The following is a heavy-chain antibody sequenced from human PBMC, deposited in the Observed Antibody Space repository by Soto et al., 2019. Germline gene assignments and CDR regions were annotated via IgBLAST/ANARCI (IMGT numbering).Heavy chain of an antibody. CDR1: GFTFSSYA. D-gene: IGHD3-22*01. V-gene: IGHV3-23*01. CDR2: ISGSGGST. Sequence: PGGSLRLSCAASGFTFSSYAMSWVRQAPGKGLEWVSAISGSGGSTYYADSVKGRFTISRDNSKNTLYLQMNSLRAEDTAVYYCAKAMLAYYYDSSDWDYWGQGTLVTVSS. J-gene: IGHJ4*02. CDR3: AKAMLAYYYDSSDWDY.